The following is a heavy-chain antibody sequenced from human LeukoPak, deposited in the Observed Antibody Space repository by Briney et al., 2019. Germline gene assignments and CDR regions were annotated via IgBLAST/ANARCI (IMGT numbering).Heavy chain of an antibody. J-gene: IGHJ3*02. CDR2: INSDASDT. D-gene: IGHD2-21*02. CDR1: GFTFSRHW. Sequence: GGSLRLSCAASGFTFSRHWMHWVRQAPGKGLVWISRINSDASDTNYADFVKGRFTISRDNSNNTLHLQMNSLRGEDTAVYYCARCGSDYDGGAFDIWGQGTMVTVSS. V-gene: IGHV3-74*01. CDR3: ARCGSDYDGGAFDI.